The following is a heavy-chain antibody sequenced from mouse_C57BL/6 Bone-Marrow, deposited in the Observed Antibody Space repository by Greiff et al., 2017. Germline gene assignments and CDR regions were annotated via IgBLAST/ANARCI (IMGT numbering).Heavy chain of an antibody. D-gene: IGHD1-1*01. J-gene: IGHJ2*01. CDR3: ARGLYYYGSPFDY. CDR1: GYTFTDYY. V-gene: IGHV1-76*01. CDR2: IYPGSGNT. Sequence: QVQLQQSGAELVRPGASVKLSCKASGYTFTDYYINWVKQRPGQGLEWIARIYPGSGNTYYNEKFKGKATLTAEKSSSTAYMQLSSLTSEDSAVYFCARGLYYYGSPFDYWGQGTTLTVSS.